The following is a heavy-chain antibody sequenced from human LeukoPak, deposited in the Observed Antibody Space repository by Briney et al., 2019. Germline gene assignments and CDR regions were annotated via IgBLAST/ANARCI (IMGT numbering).Heavy chain of an antibody. Sequence: PGGSLRLSCAASGFTFSSYGMHWVRQAPGKGLEWVAVIWYDGSNKYYADSVKGRFTISRDNSKNTLYLQMNSLRAEDTAVYYCAREMGRTTRAAARMFDPWGQGTLVTVSS. V-gene: IGHV3-33*01. CDR2: IWYDGSNK. J-gene: IGHJ5*02. CDR3: AREMGRTTRAAARMFDP. D-gene: IGHD6-13*01. CDR1: GFTFSSYG.